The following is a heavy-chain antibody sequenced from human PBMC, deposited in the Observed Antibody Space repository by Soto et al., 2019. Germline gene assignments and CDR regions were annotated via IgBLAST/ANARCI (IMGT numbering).Heavy chain of an antibody. D-gene: IGHD1-20*01. CDR3: AKDGITGTIKYYFDY. V-gene: IGHV3-23*01. CDR2: ISGSGGST. Sequence: EVQLLESGGGLVQPGGSLRLSCAASGFTFSSYAMSWVRQAPGKGLEWVSAISGSGGSTYYADSVKGRFTISRDNSKNTQYLQRNSLRAEDTAVYYCAKDGITGTIKYYFDYWGQGTLVTVSS. J-gene: IGHJ4*02. CDR1: GFTFSSYA.